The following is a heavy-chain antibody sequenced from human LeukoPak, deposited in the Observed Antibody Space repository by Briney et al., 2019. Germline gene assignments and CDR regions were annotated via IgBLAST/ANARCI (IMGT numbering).Heavy chain of an antibody. CDR3: ARVELYASGWFGSLDY. J-gene: IGHJ4*02. V-gene: IGHV3-21*01. D-gene: IGHD6-19*01. CDR2: IYSGSDYI. CDR1: GFTFSSDR. Sequence: GGSLRLSCVASGFTFSSDRMNWVRQAPGKGLEWVSTIYSGSDYIYYADSVKGRFTISRDNAQNSLFLQMNSLRAEDTAVYYCARVELYASGWFGSLDYWGQGALVTVSS.